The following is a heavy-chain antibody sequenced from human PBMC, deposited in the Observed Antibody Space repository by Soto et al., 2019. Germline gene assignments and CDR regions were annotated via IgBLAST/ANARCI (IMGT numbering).Heavy chain of an antibody. J-gene: IGHJ4*02. CDR3: ARGGDGYHY. D-gene: IGHD5-12*01. Sequence: TLSLTGAVYGGSFSGYYWSWIRQPPGKGLEWIGEINHSGSTNYNPSLKSRVTISVDTSKNQFSLKLSSVTAADTAMYYCARGGDGYHYWGQGTLVTVSS. CDR2: INHSGST. V-gene: IGHV4-34*01. CDR1: GGSFSGYY.